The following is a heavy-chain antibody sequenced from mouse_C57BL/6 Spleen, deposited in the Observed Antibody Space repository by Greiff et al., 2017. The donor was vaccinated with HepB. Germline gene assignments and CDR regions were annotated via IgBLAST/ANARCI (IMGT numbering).Heavy chain of an antibody. J-gene: IGHJ2*01. D-gene: IGHD4-1*01. CDR2: ISSGSSTI. V-gene: IGHV5-17*01. Sequence: EVNVVESGGGLVKPGGSLKLSCAASGFTFSDYGMHWVRQAPEKGLEWVAYISSGSSTIYYADTVKGRFTISRDNAKNTLFLQMTSLRSEDTAMYYCARLWLTGAYFDYWGQGTTLTVSS. CDR3: ARLWLTGAYFDY. CDR1: GFTFSDYG.